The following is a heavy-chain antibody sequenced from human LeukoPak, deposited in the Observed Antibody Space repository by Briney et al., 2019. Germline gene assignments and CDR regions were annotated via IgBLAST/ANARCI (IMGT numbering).Heavy chain of an antibody. CDR1: GSTFSSYA. CDR3: ARGTHDYGYYSPLY. V-gene: IGHV1-69*05. J-gene: IGHJ4*02. Sequence: ASVKVSCKASGSTFSSYAVSWVRQAPGQGLEWMGRILPIFGTANYAQKFQGRVTITTDESTSTAYMEVSSLRSDDTAVYYCARGTHDYGYYSPLYWGQGTLVTVSS. D-gene: IGHD4-17*01. CDR2: ILPIFGTA.